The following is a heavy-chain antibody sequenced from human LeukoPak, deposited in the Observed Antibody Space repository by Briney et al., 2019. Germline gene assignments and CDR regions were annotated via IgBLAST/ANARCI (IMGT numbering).Heavy chain of an antibody. V-gene: IGHV1-69*13. Sequence: ASVKVSCKASGGTFSSYAISWVRQAPGQGLEWMGGIIPIFGTANYAQKFQGRVTITADESTSTAYMELSSLRSEDTAVYYCAKDFVVVPAANSWFDPWGQGTLVTVSS. D-gene: IGHD2-2*01. J-gene: IGHJ5*02. CDR3: AKDFVVVPAANSWFDP. CDR2: IIPIFGTA. CDR1: GGTFSSYA.